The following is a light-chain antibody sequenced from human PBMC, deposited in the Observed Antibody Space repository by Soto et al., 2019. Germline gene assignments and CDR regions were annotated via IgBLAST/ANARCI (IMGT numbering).Light chain of an antibody. V-gene: IGKV1-5*03. J-gene: IGKJ1*01. CDR3: QQYNPYSRT. Sequence: DIQMTQSPSILSGSVGDRVTITCGASQSISNWLAWYQQKPGKAPKLLIYKASSLQSGVPSRFSGSGSGTDFTLTISSLQPDDFAMYYCQQYNPYSRTFGQGTKWIS. CDR2: KAS. CDR1: QSISNW.